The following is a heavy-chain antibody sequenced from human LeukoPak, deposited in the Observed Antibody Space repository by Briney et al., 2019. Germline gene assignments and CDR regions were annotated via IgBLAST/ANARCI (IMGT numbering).Heavy chain of an antibody. CDR2: FDPEDGET. D-gene: IGHD3-22*01. CDR1: GYTLTELS. CDR3: ATDLRRPSYYYDSSGYEGGFDP. J-gene: IGHJ5*02. V-gene: IGHV1-24*01. Sequence: ASVKVSCKVSGYTLTELSMHWVRQAPGKGLEWMGGFDPEDGETIYAQKFQGRVTMTEDTSTDTAYMELSSLRSGDTAVYYCATDLRRPSYYYDSSGYEGGFDPWGQGTLVTVSS.